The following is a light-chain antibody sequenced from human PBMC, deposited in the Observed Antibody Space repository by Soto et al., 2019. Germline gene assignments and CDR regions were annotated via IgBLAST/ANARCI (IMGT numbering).Light chain of an antibody. V-gene: IGKV3-20*01. J-gene: IGKJ5*01. CDR1: QSVSSSY. CDR3: QQYGSSPPVT. CDR2: GAS. Sequence: EIVLTQSPGTLSLSPGERATLSCSASQSVSSSYLAWYQQKPGQAPRLLIYGASSRATGIPDRFSGSGSGTDFTLTISRLDPEDVAVYYCQQYGSSPPVTFGQGTRLEI.